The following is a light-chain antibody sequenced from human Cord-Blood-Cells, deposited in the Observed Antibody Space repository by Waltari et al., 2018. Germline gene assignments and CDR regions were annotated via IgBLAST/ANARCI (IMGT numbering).Light chain of an antibody. CDR3: SSYAGSNNLV. J-gene: IGLJ2*01. CDR1: SGDVGGYNY. Sequence: QSALTQPPSASASPGQSVTISCTGTSGDVGGYNYVSWYQQHPGKAPKRMIYEVSKRPSGVPDRFSGSKSGNTASLTVSGLQAEDEADYYCSSYAGSNNLVFGGGTKLTVL. V-gene: IGLV2-8*01. CDR2: EVS.